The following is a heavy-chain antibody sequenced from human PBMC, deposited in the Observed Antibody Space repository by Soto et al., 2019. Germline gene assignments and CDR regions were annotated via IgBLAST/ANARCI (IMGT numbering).Heavy chain of an antibody. CDR1: VDSISSIKW. D-gene: IGHD4-17*01. Sequence: QVQLQESGPGVMKPSGTLSLTCTVSVDSISSIKWWSWVRQPPGERLEWIGEVFHSGTANYNPSLKSRLTFSADTSKNQFSLKLTSVTAADTAVYYCASASGDYLVLGGYYLDSWGQGTLVTVSS. J-gene: IGHJ4*02. CDR2: VFHSGTA. V-gene: IGHV4-4*02. CDR3: ASASGDYLVLGGYYLDS.